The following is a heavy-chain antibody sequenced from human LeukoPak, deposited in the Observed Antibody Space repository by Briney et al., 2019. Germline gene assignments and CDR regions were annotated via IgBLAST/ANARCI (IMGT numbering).Heavy chain of an antibody. V-gene: IGHV3-66*01. Sequence: GGSLILSCAASGFTVSSNYMRWVRHAPGKGLEWVSVIYSGGSTYYADSVKGRFTISRDNYKNTVYLQMNSLRAEDTAVYYCARERIVGATPYYEYWGQGTLVTVSS. CDR1: GFTVSSNY. J-gene: IGHJ4*02. D-gene: IGHD1-26*01. CDR3: ARERIVGATPYYEY. CDR2: IYSGGST.